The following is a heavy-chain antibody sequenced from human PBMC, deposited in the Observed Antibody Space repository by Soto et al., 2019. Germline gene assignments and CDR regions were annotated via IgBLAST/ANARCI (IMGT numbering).Heavy chain of an antibody. V-gene: IGHV4-59*01. CDR1: GGSISSYY. J-gene: IGHJ6*02. D-gene: IGHD5-18*01. CDR2: IYYSGST. CDR3: ARGGYSYGTGSYYYYGMDV. Sequence: SETLSLTCTVSGGSISSYYWSWIRQPPGKGLEWIGYIYYSGSTNYNPSLKSRVTISVDTSKNQFSLKLSSVTAADTAVYYCARGGYSYGTGSYYYYGMDVWGQGTTVTVSS.